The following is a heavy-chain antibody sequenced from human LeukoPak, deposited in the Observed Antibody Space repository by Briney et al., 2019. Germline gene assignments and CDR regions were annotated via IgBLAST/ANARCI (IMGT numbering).Heavy chain of an antibody. CDR1: GGSISSGSYY. D-gene: IGHD1-1*01. CDR3: ARDPTGTYVDY. J-gene: IGHJ4*02. CDR2: IYTSGST. Sequence: SETLSLTCAVSGGSISSGSYYWSWIRQPAGKGLEWIGRIYTSGSTNYNPSLKSRVTISVDTSKNQFSLKLSSVTAADTAVYYCARDPTGTYVDYWGQGTLVTVSS. V-gene: IGHV4-61*02.